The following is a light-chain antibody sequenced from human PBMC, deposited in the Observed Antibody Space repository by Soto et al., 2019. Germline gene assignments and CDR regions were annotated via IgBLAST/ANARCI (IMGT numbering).Light chain of an antibody. Sequence: QSVLTQPPSASGTPGQRVTISCSGSSSNIGTNYVYWYQQLPGTAPKLLIYRNNQRPSGVPDRFSGSKSGTSASLAISGLRSEDEAEYYCAACDDSLSAVVFGGGTKVTVL. CDR1: SSNIGTNY. J-gene: IGLJ2*01. CDR2: RNN. CDR3: AACDDSLSAVV. V-gene: IGLV1-47*01.